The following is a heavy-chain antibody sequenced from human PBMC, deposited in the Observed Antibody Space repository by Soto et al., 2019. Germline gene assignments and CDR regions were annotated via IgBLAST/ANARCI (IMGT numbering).Heavy chain of an antibody. CDR3: SRDYYGPGPD. CDR2: IKEDGGKT. D-gene: IGHD3-22*01. V-gene: IGHV3-7*04. CDR1: GLTLSRYW. J-gene: IGHJ4*02. Sequence: EVQLVESGGGSVQPGGSLRLSCVASGLTLSRYWMSWVRQAPGKGLEWVANIKEDGGKTYYVDSVKGRFTISRDNAKNSVYLQMNSLRVEDTAVYYCSRDYYGPGPDWGQGTLVIVSS.